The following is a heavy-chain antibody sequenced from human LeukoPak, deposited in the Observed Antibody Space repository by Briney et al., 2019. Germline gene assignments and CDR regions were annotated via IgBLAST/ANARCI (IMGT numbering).Heavy chain of an antibody. V-gene: IGHV1-2*02. J-gene: IGHJ4*02. D-gene: IGHD5-24*01. CDR1: GYTFTSYG. Sequence: ASVKVSCKASGYTFTSYGISWVRQAPGQGLEWMGWINPNSGGTNYAQKFQGRVTVTRDTSISTAYMELSRLRSDDTAAYYCAGRDGYNFDYWGQGTLVTVSS. CDR2: INPNSGGT. CDR3: AGRDGYNFDY.